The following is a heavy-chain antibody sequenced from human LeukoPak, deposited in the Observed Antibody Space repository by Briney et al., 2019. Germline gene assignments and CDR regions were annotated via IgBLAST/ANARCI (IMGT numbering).Heavy chain of an antibody. Sequence: HTGGSLRLSCAASGFTFSSYWMSWVRQAPGKGLEWVANIKQDGSEKYYVDSVKGRFTISRDNAKNSLYLQMNSLRAEDTAVYYCARGGFYYDFWSAYPYYFDYWGQGTLVTVSS. D-gene: IGHD3-3*01. CDR2: IKQDGSEK. CDR3: ARGGFYYDFWSAYPYYFDY. V-gene: IGHV3-7*01. CDR1: GFTFSSYW. J-gene: IGHJ4*02.